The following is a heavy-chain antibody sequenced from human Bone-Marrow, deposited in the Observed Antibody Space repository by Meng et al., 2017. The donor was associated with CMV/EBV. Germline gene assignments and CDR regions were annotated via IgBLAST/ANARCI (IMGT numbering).Heavy chain of an antibody. V-gene: IGHV3-73*01. CDR3: TRPCGSGTD. CDR1: GFTFSGSA. J-gene: IGHJ4*02. CDR2: IRSKANSYAT. D-gene: IGHD3-10*01. Sequence: GESLKISCAASGFTFSGSAMHWVRQASGKGLEWVGRIRSKANSYATAYAASVKGRFTISRDDSKNTAYLQMNSLKTEDTAVYYCTRPCGSGTDWGQGTLVTVSS.